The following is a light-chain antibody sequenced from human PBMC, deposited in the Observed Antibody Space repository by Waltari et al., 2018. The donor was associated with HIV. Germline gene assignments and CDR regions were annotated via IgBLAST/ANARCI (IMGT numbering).Light chain of an antibody. V-gene: IGKV1-39*01. CDR1: QAVANK. CDR3: QQRSSFPLT. Sequence: IQMTQLHSSLAASVVDRVSITCRASQAVANKVNWFQQKPGKAPKVLIYDASRLPNGVPSRFSGSGSGTDFTLTINGVQPDDFASYFCQQRSSFPLTFGPGTKVDVK. CDR2: DAS. J-gene: IGKJ3*01.